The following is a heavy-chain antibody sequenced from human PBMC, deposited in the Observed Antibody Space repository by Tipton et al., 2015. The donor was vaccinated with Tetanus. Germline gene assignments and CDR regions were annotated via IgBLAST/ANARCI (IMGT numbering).Heavy chain of an antibody. CDR2: IYYSGST. Sequence: TLSLTYTVSGGSISSYYWSWIRQPPGKGLGWIGYIYYSGSTNYNPSLKSRVTISVDTSKNQFSLKLSSVTAADTAVYYCARSYSSSWYYYGMDVWGQGTTVTVSS. D-gene: IGHD6-13*01. CDR1: GGSISSYY. CDR3: ARSYSSSWYYYGMDV. V-gene: IGHV4-59*01. J-gene: IGHJ6*02.